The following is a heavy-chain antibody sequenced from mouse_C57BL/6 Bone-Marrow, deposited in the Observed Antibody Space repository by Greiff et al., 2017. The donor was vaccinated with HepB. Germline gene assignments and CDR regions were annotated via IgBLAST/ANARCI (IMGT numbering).Heavy chain of an antibody. CDR3: ARSHYYGSSPYAMDY. V-gene: IGHV1-78*01. Sequence: VKLQQSDAELVKPGASVKISCKVSGYTFTDHTIHWMKQRPEQGLEWIGYIYPRDGSTKYNEKFKGKATLTADKSSSTAYMQLNSLTSEDSAVYFCARSHYYGSSPYAMDYWGQGTSVTVSS. CDR2: IYPRDGST. CDR1: GYTFTDHT. D-gene: IGHD1-1*01. J-gene: IGHJ4*01.